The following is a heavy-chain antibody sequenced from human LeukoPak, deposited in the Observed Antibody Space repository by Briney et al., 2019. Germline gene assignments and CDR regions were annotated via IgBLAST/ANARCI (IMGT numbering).Heavy chain of an antibody. CDR2: ISSSGSTI. V-gene: IGHV3-48*03. CDR1: GFTFNNYE. D-gene: IGHD6-6*01. CDR3: TRDPRHFDS. Sequence: PGGSLRLSCAASGFTFNNYETHWVRQAPGKGLEWVSYISSSGSTIYYADSVKGRFTISRDNAKNSLYLQMSSLRVEDTAVYYCTRDPRHFDSCGQGTLVTVSS. J-gene: IGHJ5*01.